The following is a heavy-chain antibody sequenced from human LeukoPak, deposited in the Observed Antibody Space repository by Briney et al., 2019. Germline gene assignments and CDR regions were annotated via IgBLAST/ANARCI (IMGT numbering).Heavy chain of an antibody. J-gene: IGHJ4*02. CDR1: GFTFSDYY. V-gene: IGHV3-11*04. Sequence: GGSLRLSCAASGFTFSDYYMSWIRQAPGKGLEWVSYISSSGSTIYYADSVKGRFTIPRDNAKNSLYLQMNSLRAEDTAVYYCARDFGVTNYHFDYWGQGTLVTASS. CDR3: ARDFGVTNYHFDY. CDR2: ISSSGSTI. D-gene: IGHD3-16*01.